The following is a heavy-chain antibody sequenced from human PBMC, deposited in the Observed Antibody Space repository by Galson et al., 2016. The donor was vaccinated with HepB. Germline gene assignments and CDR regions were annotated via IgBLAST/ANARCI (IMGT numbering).Heavy chain of an antibody. CDR3: AKDTACTSTSCPGFFDY. D-gene: IGHD2-2*01. V-gene: IGHV3-23*01. J-gene: IGHJ4*02. Sequence: LEWVSFISASGGYIRYADSVKGRFTTSRDTSKNTLFLHMNSLRPEDTAVYFCAKDTACTSTSCPGFFDYWGQGTLVTVSS. CDR2: ISASGGYI.